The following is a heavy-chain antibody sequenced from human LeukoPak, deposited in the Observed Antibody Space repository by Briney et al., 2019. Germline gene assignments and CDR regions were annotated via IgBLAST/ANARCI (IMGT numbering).Heavy chain of an antibody. CDR3: ARGITFGGVIPLDY. V-gene: IGHV3-30-3*01. CDR1: GFAFSSYA. Sequence: GGSLRLSCAASGFAFSSYAMHWVRQAPGKGLEWVAVISYDGSNKYYADSVKGRFTISRDNSKNTLYLQMNSLRAEDTAVYYCARGITFGGVIPLDYWGQGTLVTVSS. J-gene: IGHJ4*02. CDR2: ISYDGSNK. D-gene: IGHD3-16*02.